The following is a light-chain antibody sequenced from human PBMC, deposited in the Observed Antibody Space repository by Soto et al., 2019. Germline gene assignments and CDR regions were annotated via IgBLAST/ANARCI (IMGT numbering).Light chain of an antibody. J-gene: IGKJ5*01. CDR3: QQSDI. CDR1: LSVSGY. Sequence: EIVLTQSPASLALSPGERANLSCRASLSVSGYLAWYQQRPNQAPRLLIHGTSNRATGIPARFRGQGSGTDFTLTSISLEPEDSAVYYRQQSDIFGQGTRLEIK. V-gene: IGKV3-11*01. CDR2: GTS.